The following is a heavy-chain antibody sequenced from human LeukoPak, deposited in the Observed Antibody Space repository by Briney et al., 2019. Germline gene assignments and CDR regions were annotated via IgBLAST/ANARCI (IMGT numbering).Heavy chain of an antibody. CDR1: GGSISSGGYS. CDR2: IYYSGST. D-gene: IGHD5-12*01. CDR3: ARVIVATIGSYFDY. V-gene: IGHV4-61*08. J-gene: IGHJ4*02. Sequence: PSETLSLTCAVSGGSISSGGYSWSWIRQPPGKGLEWIGYIYYSGSTNYNPSLKSRVTISVDTSKNQFSLKLNSVTAADTAVYYCARVIVATIGSYFDYWGQGTLVTVSS.